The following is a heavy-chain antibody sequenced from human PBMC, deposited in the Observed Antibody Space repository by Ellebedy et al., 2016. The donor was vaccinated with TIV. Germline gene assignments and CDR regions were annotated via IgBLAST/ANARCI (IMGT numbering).Heavy chain of an antibody. D-gene: IGHD6-6*01. Sequence: GESLKISXAASGFTFSSYAMHWVRQVPGKGLEWVAVISYDGSNKYYADSVKGRFTIPRDNSKNTLYLQMNSLRAEDTAVYYCAKGFRSSSNWFDYWGQGTLVTVSS. J-gene: IGHJ4*02. CDR2: ISYDGSNK. CDR3: AKGFRSSSNWFDY. V-gene: IGHV3-30-3*01. CDR1: GFTFSSYA.